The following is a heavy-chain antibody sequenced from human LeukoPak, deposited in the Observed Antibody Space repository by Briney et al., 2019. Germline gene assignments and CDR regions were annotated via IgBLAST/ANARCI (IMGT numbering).Heavy chain of an antibody. D-gene: IGHD6-13*01. Sequence: GASVKVSCKASGYTFTTYGISWLRQAPGQGLEWMGWISTYNGNTNTDYAQKLQGRVTMTTDTSTSTAYMELRSLRSDDTAVYYCATSPTIEPAGTGDYWGQGTLVTVSS. CDR3: ATSPTIEPAGTGDY. CDR1: GYTFTTYG. V-gene: IGHV1-18*01. J-gene: IGHJ4*02. CDR2: ISTYNGNT.